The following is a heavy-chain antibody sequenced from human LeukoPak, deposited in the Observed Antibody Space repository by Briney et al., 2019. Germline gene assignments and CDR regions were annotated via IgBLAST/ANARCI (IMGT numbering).Heavy chain of an antibody. D-gene: IGHD3-9*01. V-gene: IGHV3-48*03. CDR1: GFTFSSYE. CDR3: ARGYYDILTGYQGGFDY. CDR2: ISSSGSTI. Sequence: PGGSLRLSCAASGFTFSSYEMNWVRQAPGKGLEWVSYISSSGSTIYYADSVKGRFTISRDNAKNSLYLQMNSLRAEDTAVYYCARGYYDILTGYQGGFDYWGQGALVTVSS. J-gene: IGHJ4*02.